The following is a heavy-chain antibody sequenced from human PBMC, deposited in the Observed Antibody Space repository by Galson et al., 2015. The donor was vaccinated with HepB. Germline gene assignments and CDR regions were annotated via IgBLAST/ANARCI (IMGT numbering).Heavy chain of an antibody. V-gene: IGHV4-34*01. J-gene: IGHJ4*02. D-gene: IGHD5-18*01. CDR2: IYYSGST. Sequence: SETLSLTCAVYGGSFSGYYWSWVRQPPGKGLEWIGSIYYSGSTYYNPSLKSRVTISVDTSKNQFSLKLSSVTAADTAVYYCAGRGYSYGYLRTFDYWGQGTLVTVSS. CDR3: AGRGYSYGYLRTFDY. CDR1: GGSFSGYY.